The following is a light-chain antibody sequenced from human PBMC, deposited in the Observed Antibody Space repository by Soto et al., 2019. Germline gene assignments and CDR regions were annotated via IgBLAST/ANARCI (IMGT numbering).Light chain of an antibody. J-gene: IGKJ4*01. CDR1: QSVSSN. V-gene: IGKV3-15*01. CDR2: GAS. Sequence: EIVMTQSPATLSMSPGERATLSCRASQSVSSNLAWYQQKPGQAPRLLIYGASTRATGIPARFSGSGSGTEFTLTISSLQSEDFAVYYCQHYNNWPLTFGGGSKVEIK. CDR3: QHYNNWPLT.